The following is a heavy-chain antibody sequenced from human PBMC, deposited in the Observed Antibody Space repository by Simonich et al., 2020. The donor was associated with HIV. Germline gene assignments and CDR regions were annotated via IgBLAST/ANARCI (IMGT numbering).Heavy chain of an antibody. D-gene: IGHD2-2*01. Sequence: EVQLVESGGGLVKPGGSLRLSCAASGFTFSSYSMNWDRQAPGKGREWVSSISSSSSYIYYADSVKGRLTISRDNAKNSLYLQMNSLRAEDTAVYYCARDGRKGSSTSCSDYWGQGTLVTVSS. V-gene: IGHV3-21*01. J-gene: IGHJ4*02. CDR3: ARDGRKGSSTSCSDY. CDR1: GFTFSSYS. CDR2: ISSSSSYI.